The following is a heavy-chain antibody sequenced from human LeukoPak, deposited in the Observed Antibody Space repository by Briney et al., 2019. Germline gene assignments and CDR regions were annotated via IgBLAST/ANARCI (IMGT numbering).Heavy chain of an antibody. D-gene: IGHD4-11*01. CDR1: GYTFTGYC. CDR2: INANSGDT. Sequence: GASVKVSCKASGYTFTGYCMHWVRQAPGQGLEWVGWINANSGDTNYAQKFQGRVTVTRDTSTSTVYMELSSLRSEDTAVYYCARAYGNHFDYWGQGTLVTVSS. CDR3: ARAYGNHFDY. J-gene: IGHJ4*02. V-gene: IGHV1-2*02.